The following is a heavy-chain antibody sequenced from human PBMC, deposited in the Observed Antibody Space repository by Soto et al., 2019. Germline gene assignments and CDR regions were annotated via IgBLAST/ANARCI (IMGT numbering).Heavy chain of an antibody. D-gene: IGHD3-22*01. Sequence: QVQLRQSGPGLVKPSQTLSLTCAISGDSVSSNRAARNWIRLSPSRGLEWLGRTYYRSKWYSDYAVSVRGRITISPDTSKNQFSLQFNSVTPEDTAVYYCARELGSGFPFDYWGQGTLVTVSS. CDR1: GDSVSSNRAA. CDR3: ARELGSGFPFDY. CDR2: TYYRSKWYS. V-gene: IGHV6-1*01. J-gene: IGHJ4*02.